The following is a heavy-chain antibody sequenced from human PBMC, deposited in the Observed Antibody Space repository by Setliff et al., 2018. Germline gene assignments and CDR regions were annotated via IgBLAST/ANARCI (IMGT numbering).Heavy chain of an antibody. CDR1: GFTFDDYA. Sequence: GGSLRLSCAASGFTFDDYAMHWVRQAPGKGLEWVSSISPSSSDMYYADSVKGRFTISRDNAKSSLYLQMNSLRGEDTAVYHCTRDQDYYGMDVWGQGTTVTVSS. CDR3: TRDQDYYGMDV. CDR2: ISPSSSDM. V-gene: IGHV3-21*01. J-gene: IGHJ6*02.